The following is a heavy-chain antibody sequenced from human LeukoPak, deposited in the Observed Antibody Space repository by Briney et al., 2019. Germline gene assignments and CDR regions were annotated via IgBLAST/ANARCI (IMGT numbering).Heavy chain of an antibody. CDR1: GFTFSTYV. D-gene: IGHD1/OR15-1a*01. V-gene: IGHV3-23*01. CDR2: IGADGGST. J-gene: IGHJ4*02. CDR3: ATRGTTATKYLEY. Sequence: GGSLRLSCAASGFTFSTYVMSWVRQAPGKGLEWASTIGADGGSTYYAASVKGRFTISRDNSKNTLHLQMNGLRAEDTAVYYCATRGTTATKYLEYWGQGTLVTVSS.